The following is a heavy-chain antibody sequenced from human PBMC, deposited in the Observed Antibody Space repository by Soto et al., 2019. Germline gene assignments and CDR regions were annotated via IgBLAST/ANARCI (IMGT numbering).Heavy chain of an antibody. J-gene: IGHJ5*02. CDR3: AAYCYTMTCTHFHGYS. CDR1: GFRFCDYW. CDR2: IKQDESDK. D-gene: IGHD3-16*02. Sequence: EVQLVESGGGLVQTGGSLRLSCAVSGFRFCDYWMSWVRQAPGKGLEWVANIKQDESDKCYVDSVKGRFTISRDNAKNALYLQMNSLRVEDTAVYYCAAYCYTMTCTHFHGYSWGQGTQVTVSS. V-gene: IGHV3-7*03.